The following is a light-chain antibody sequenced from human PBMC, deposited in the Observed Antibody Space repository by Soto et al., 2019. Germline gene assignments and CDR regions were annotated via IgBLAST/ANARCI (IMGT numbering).Light chain of an antibody. V-gene: IGKV3D-20*02. CDR1: QSVSSSY. CDR3: QQRSNWPPT. CDR2: DAS. Sequence: EIVLTQSPGTLSLSPGERATLSCRASQSVSSSYLAWYQQKPGQAPRLLIYDASNRATGIPARFSGSGSGTDFTLTINSLEPEDFAVYYCQQRSNWPPTFGQGTRLEI. J-gene: IGKJ5*01.